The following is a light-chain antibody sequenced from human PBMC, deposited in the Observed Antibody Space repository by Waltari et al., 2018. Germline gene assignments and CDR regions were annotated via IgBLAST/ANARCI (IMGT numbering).Light chain of an antibody. Sequence: QSALTQPASVSGSPGQSITIPCTGTSSDVGSSNLVSWYQQHPGKAPKLMIYEDSKRPSGVSNRFSGSKSGNTASLTISGLQAEDEANYYCCSYAGSSIWVFGGGTELTVL. V-gene: IGLV2-23*01. CDR1: SSDVGSSNL. CDR3: CSYAGSSIWV. CDR2: EDS. J-gene: IGLJ3*02.